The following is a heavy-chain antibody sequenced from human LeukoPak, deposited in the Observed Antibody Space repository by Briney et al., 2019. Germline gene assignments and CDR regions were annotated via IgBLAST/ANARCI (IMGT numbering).Heavy chain of an antibody. Sequence: GGSLRLSCAASGFTFSSYGMHRVRQAPGEGLEWVAVISYDGSNKYYADSVKGRFTISRDNSKNTLYLQMNSLRAEDTAVYYCAKDPGDSEAPDAFDIWGQGTMVTVSS. D-gene: IGHD2-21*02. J-gene: IGHJ3*02. CDR2: ISYDGSNK. V-gene: IGHV3-30*18. CDR3: AKDPGDSEAPDAFDI. CDR1: GFTFSSYG.